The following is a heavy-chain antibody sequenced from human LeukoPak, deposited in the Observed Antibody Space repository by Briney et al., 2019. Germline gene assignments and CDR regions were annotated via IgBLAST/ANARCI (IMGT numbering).Heavy chain of an antibody. D-gene: IGHD6-25*01. CDR2: VNSDGSFT. CDR3: VRGQRRGTTDYFDY. V-gene: IGHV3-74*01. J-gene: IGHJ4*02. Sequence: GGSLRLSCAACGFTFSNFWMHWVRQAPGKGLVWVSRVNSDGSFTNYADSVKGRFTISRDNAKNTVYLQMNSLRAEDRAVYYCVRGQRRGTTDYFDYWGQGTLVTVSS. CDR1: GFTFSNFW.